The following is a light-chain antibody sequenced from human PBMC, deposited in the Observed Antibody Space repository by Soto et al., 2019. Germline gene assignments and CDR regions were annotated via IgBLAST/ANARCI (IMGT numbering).Light chain of an antibody. J-gene: IGLJ2*01. CDR1: SSNIGSNY. V-gene: IGLV1-47*01. CDR3: AAWDDSLSAVV. CDR2: RNN. Sequence: QSVLTQPPSASETPGQRVTMSCSGSSSNIGSNYVYWYQQLPGTAPKLLIYRNNQRPSGVPDRFSGSKSGTSASLAISGLRSEDEADYYCAAWDDSLSAVVFGGGTKLTVL.